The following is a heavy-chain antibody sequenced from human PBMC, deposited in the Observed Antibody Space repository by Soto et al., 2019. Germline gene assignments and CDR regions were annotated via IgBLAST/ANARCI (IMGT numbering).Heavy chain of an antibody. D-gene: IGHD6-19*01. CDR3: ARVGSGWYVFEYYYYGMDV. CDR1: GYTFTSFY. J-gene: IGHJ6*02. Sequence: ASVKVSCKASGYTFTSFYMHWVRQAPGQGLEWMGIINPSGGSTSYAQKFQGRVTMTRDTSTSAVYMELSSLRSEDTAVYYCARVGSGWYVFEYYYYGMDVWGQGTTVTVSS. V-gene: IGHV1-46*01. CDR2: INPSGGST.